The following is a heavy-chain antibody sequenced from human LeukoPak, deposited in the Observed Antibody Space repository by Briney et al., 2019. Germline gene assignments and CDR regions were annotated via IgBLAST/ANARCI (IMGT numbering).Heavy chain of an antibody. CDR1: GYTFTGYY. V-gene: IGHV1-8*02. D-gene: IGHD6-19*01. Sequence: ASVKVSCKTSGYTFTGYYMHWVRQAPGQGLEWMGWMNPNSGNTGYAQRFQGRVTMTRNTSISTAYMELSSLRSEDTAVYYCARAYSSGLIDYWGQGTLVTVSS. J-gene: IGHJ4*02. CDR2: MNPNSGNT. CDR3: ARAYSSGLIDY.